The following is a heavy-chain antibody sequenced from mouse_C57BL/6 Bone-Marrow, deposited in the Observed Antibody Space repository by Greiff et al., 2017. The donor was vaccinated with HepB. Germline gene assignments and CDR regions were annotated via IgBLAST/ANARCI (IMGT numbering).Heavy chain of an antibody. D-gene: IGHD2-3*01. CDR1: GFNIKDDY. Sequence: VQLQQSGAELVRPGASVKLSCTASGFNIKDDYMHWVKQRPEQGLEWIGWIDPENGDTECASKFQGKATITADKSSSTAYMQLSSLTSEDSAVYYCARDGYFSWFAYWGQGTLVTVSA. V-gene: IGHV14-4*01. CDR2: IDPENGDT. J-gene: IGHJ3*01. CDR3: ARDGYFSWFAY.